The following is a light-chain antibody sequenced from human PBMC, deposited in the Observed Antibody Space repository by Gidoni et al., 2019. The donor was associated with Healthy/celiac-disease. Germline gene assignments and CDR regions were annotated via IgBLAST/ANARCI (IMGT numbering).Light chain of an antibody. J-gene: IGKJ1*01. Sequence: DIVMTQSPDSLAVSLGARATINCKSSQSVLYSSNDKNYLAWYQQKPGQPPKLLIYGASTRESGVPDRFSGSGSGTDFTLTISSLQAEDVAVYYCQQYNNTPQTFGQGTKVEIK. CDR3: QQYNNTPQT. V-gene: IGKV4-1*01. CDR1: QSVLYSSNDKNY. CDR2: GAS.